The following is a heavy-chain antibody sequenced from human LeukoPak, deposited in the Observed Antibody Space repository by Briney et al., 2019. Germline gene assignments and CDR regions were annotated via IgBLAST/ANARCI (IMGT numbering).Heavy chain of an antibody. Sequence: PSETLSLTCAVYGGSFSGYYWSWIRQPPGKVLEWIGEINHSGSTNYNPSLKSRVTISVDTSKNQFSLKLSSVTAADTAVYYCNGNGSGSYYKGDYFDYWGQGTLVTVSS. CDR3: NGNGSGSYYKGDYFDY. J-gene: IGHJ4*02. CDR1: GGSFSGYY. CDR2: INHSGST. D-gene: IGHD3-10*01. V-gene: IGHV4-34*01.